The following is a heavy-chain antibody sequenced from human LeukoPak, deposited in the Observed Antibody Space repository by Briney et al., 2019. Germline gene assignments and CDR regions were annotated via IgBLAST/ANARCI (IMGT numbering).Heavy chain of an antibody. D-gene: IGHD2-15*01. CDR3: ARVWIGGAFDY. V-gene: IGHV3-74*01. CDR1: GFTFSSYW. CDR2: INTDGSST. J-gene: IGHJ4*02. Sequence: GSLRLSCAASGFTFSSYWMHWVRQAPGKGLVWVSRINTDGSSTSYADSVKGRFTISRDNAKNTLYLQMNSLRAEDTAVYYCARVWIGGAFDYWGQGTLVTVSS.